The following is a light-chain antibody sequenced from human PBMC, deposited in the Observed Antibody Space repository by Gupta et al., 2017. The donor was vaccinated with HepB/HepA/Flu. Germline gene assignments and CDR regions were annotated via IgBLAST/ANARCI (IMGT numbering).Light chain of an antibody. CDR3: QAWGSTPVV. Sequence: SDKLTPPPSVSVSPGHTASITCSGRKLGDKFATWYQQRPGQPPVLLIYHDSKRPSGIPERFSGSNSGNPATMIIRGAQSLDEAGYSCQAWGSTPVVFGGGTKLTVL. J-gene: IGLJ3*02. CDR2: HDS. V-gene: IGLV3-1*01. CDR1: KLGDKF.